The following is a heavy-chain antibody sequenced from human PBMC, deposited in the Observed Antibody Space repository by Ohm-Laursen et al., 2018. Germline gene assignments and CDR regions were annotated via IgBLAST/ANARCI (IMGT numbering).Heavy chain of an antibody. Sequence: GTLSLTCSVSGVSISSYYWNWIRQPAGKGLEWIGRIYTSGSTNYNPSLKSRVTMSVDTSKNQFSLKLSSVTAADTAVYFCAGETRTYYSDGSVYTLDIWGQGTMVTVS. CDR3: AGETRTYYSDGSVYTLDI. J-gene: IGHJ3*02. D-gene: IGHD3-22*01. V-gene: IGHV4-4*07. CDR2: IYTSGST. CDR1: GVSISSYY.